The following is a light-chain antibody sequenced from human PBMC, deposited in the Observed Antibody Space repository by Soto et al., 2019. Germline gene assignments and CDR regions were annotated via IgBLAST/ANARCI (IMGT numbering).Light chain of an antibody. V-gene: IGLV3-1*01. Sequence: SYELTQPPSVSVSPGQTASITCSGDKLGDKYACWYQQKPGQSPVLLIYQNTKRPSGIPERFSGSNSGNTATLTISGTQALDEADYYCQAWDGSTVVFGGGTKLTVL. CDR1: KLGDKY. CDR3: QAWDGSTVV. CDR2: QNT. J-gene: IGLJ2*01.